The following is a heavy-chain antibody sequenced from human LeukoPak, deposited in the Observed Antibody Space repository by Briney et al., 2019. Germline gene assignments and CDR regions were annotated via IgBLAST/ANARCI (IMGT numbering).Heavy chain of an antibody. V-gene: IGHV3-48*01. D-gene: IGHD6-6*01. J-gene: IGHJ4*02. Sequence: PGGSLRLSCAASGFTFSSYSMNWVRQAPGKGLEWVSYISSSSTIYYADSVKGRFTISRDNAKNSLYLQMNSLRAEDRAVYYCARQGDRMAGIAARRNDYWGQGTLVTVSS. CDR2: ISSSSTI. CDR1: GFTFSSYS. CDR3: ARQGDRMAGIAARRNDY.